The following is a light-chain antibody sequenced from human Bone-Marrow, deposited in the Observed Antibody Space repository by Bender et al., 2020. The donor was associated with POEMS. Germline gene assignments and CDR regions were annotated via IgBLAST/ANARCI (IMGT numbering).Light chain of an antibody. CDR3: QAWDSSTVV. CDR1: NLESKY. CDR2: LDT. V-gene: IGLV3-1*01. Sequence: SSELTQPPSLSVSPGQSVDIHCSGENLESKYVCWYQQKPGQPPVLVLYLDTKRPSGIPGRFSGANSGNTATLTIIGTQAMDEADYYCQAWDSSTVVFGGGTKRTVL. J-gene: IGLJ2*01.